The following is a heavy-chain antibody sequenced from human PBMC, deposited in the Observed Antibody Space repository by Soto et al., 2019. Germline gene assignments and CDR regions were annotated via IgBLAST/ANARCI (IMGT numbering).Heavy chain of an antibody. CDR3: AKSLTAMVQKAVIFDY. V-gene: IGHV3-30*18. CDR1: GFTSSSYG. J-gene: IGHJ4*02. CDR2: ISYDGSNK. Sequence: PGGSLRLSCAASGFTSSSYGMHWVRQAPGKGLEWVAVISYDGSNKYYADSVKGRFTISRDNSKNTLYLQMNSLRAEDTAVYYCAKSLTAMVQKAVIFDYWGQGTLVTVSS. D-gene: IGHD5-18*01.